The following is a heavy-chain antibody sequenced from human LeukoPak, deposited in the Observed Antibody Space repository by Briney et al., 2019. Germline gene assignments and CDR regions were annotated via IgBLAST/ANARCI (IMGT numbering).Heavy chain of an antibody. CDR2: IKQDGSEK. CDR1: GFTFSTSW. CDR3: ASYNPRDY. Sequence: PGGPLRLSCAASGFTFSTSWMSWVRQAPGKGLEWVAIIKQDGSEKYYVDSVKGRFTISRDNAKNSLYLQMNSLRAEDTAVYYCASYNPRDYWGQGTLVTVSS. J-gene: IGHJ4*02. V-gene: IGHV3-7*01. D-gene: IGHD1-14*01.